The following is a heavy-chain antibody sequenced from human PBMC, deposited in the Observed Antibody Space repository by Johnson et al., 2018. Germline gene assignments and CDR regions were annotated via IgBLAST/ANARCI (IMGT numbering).Heavy chain of an antibody. CDR3: VRDLNYTPSYVGHYFYYGLDV. CDR2: ISNEGTSP. V-gene: IGHV3-74*01. CDR1: GFTFSNYW. D-gene: IGHD3-3*01. J-gene: IGHJ6*02. Sequence: VQLVQSGGGLVQPGGSLTLSCAASGFTFSNYWMHWVRQAPGKGLVWVSRISNEGTSPTYADSVKGRFVISRDSVKNRLFLQMNSLRVEDTAVYYCVRDLNYTPSYVGHYFYYGLDVWGRGTTVIVSS.